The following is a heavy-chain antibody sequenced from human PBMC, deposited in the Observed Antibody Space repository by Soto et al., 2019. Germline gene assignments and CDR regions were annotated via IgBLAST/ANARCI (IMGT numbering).Heavy chain of an antibody. Sequence: PSETLSLTSAAYGESFSVYYWIWIRQPPGKGLEWIGEINHSVSTNYNPSLKSRVTISVDTSKNQFSLKLSSVTAADTPGYYCARGHIVVVPAAMLSYYYGMDVWRIGTT. CDR3: ARGHIVVVPAAMLSYYYGMDV. CDR1: GESFSVYY. D-gene: IGHD2-2*01. J-gene: IGHJ6*04. V-gene: IGHV4-34*01. CDR2: INHSVST.